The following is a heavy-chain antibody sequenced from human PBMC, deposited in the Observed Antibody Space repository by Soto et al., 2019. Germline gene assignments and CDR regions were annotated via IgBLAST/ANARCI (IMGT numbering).Heavy chain of an antibody. Sequence: SETLSLTCTVSGGSINSYYWSWIRQPPGKGLEWIGHIYSSGSTNYNPSLRSRVTISVDTSKNQFSLKLSSVTAADTAVYYCARSGDSSGYYYVFDYWGQGNLVTVSS. CDR2: IYSSGST. V-gene: IGHV4-59*01. D-gene: IGHD3-22*01. CDR1: GGSINSYY. J-gene: IGHJ4*02. CDR3: ARSGDSSGYYYVFDY.